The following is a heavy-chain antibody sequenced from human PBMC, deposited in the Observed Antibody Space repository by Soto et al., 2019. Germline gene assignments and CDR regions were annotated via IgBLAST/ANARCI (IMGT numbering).Heavy chain of an antibody. CDR3: ARDYSGHGPEGYYYYGMDV. Sequence: QVQLQESGPGLVKPSQTLSLTCTVSGGSISSGGYYWSWIRQHPGKGLEWIGYIYYSGSTYYNPSLKSRVTISVDTSKNQFSLKLSSVTAADTAVYYCARDYSGHGPEGYYYYGMDVWGQGTTVTVSS. CDR1: GGSISSGGYY. CDR2: IYYSGST. V-gene: IGHV4-31*03. J-gene: IGHJ6*02. D-gene: IGHD5-12*01.